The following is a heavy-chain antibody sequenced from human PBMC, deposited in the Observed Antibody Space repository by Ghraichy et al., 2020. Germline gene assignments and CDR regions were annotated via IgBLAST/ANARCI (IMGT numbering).Heavy chain of an antibody. J-gene: IGHJ4*02. D-gene: IGHD4-11*01. CDR1: GYFFTGYY. V-gene: IGHV1-2*02. CDR3: ARAEDSTAHFDH. CDR2: INPNSGGT. Sequence: ASVKVSCKASGYFFTGYYIHWVRQAPGQGFEWMGWINPNSGGTNNAQNFQGRVTMTSDTSISTAYMELSRLRSDDTAVYFCARAEDSTAHFDHWGQGTLVTVSS.